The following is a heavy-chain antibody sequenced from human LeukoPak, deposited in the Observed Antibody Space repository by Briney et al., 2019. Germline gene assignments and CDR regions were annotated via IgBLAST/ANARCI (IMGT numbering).Heavy chain of an antibody. J-gene: IGHJ6*02. CDR1: GLNFPSAW. V-gene: IGHV3-21*01. D-gene: IGHD5-12*01. Sequence: GGSLRLSCAVSGLNFPSAWMNWVRQAPGKGLEWVSSISSSSTYIYYADSVKGRFTISRDNAKNSLYLQMNSLRAEDTAVYYCARDPGVAYFAMDVWGQGTTVTVSS. CDR2: ISSSSTYI. CDR3: ARDPGVAYFAMDV.